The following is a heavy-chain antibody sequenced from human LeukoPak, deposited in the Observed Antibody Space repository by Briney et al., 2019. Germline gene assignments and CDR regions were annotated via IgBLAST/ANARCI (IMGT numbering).Heavy chain of an antibody. CDR3: ARAGWGGYYFDY. J-gene: IGHJ4*02. Sequence: SETLSLTCTVSGGSISSYYWSWIRQPPGKGLEWIGYIYYSGSTNYNPSLKSRVTISVDTSKNQFSLKLSSVTAADTAVYYCARAGWGGYYFDYWGQGTLATVSS. V-gene: IGHV4-59*01. CDR2: IYYSGST. D-gene: IGHD3-16*01. CDR1: GGSISSYY.